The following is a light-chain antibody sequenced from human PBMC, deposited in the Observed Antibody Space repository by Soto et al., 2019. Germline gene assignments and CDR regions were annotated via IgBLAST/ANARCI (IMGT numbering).Light chain of an antibody. Sequence: DIQMTQSPSTLSASVGDRVTITCRASQSISSWLAWYQQKPGKAPKLLIYDASSLESGVPSRFSGSGSGTEFTLTISSLPPDDFATYYCQQYNSYSPRTFGQGTKVEIK. CDR3: QQYNSYSPRT. J-gene: IGKJ1*01. V-gene: IGKV1-5*01. CDR1: QSISSW. CDR2: DAS.